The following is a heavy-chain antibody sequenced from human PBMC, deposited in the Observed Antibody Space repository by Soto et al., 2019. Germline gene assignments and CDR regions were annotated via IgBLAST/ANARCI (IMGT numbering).Heavy chain of an antibody. J-gene: IGHJ5*02. D-gene: IGHD2-8*01. CDR1: GGSISSSNW. V-gene: IGHV4-4*02. CDR3: AVMVLMVYAHTTGWFDP. CDR2: IYHSGST. Sequence: QVQLQESGPGLVKPSGTLSLTCAVSGGSISSSNWWSWVRQPPGKGLEWIGEIYHSGSTNYNPSLKSRVTISVAKSKNQFPLKLSSVTAADTAVYYCAVMVLMVYAHTTGWFDPWGQGTLVTVSS.